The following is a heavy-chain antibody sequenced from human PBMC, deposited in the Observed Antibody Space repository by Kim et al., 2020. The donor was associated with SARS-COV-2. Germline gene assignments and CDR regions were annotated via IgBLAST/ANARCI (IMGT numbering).Heavy chain of an antibody. Sequence: SETLSLTCTVSGGSISSGGYYWSWIRQHPGKGLEWIGYIYYSGSTYYNPSLKSRVTISVDTSKNQFSLKLSSVTAADTAVYYCARVGGSFEHYFDYWGQGTLVTVSS. CDR3: ARVGGSFEHYFDY. D-gene: IGHD2-15*01. CDR2: IYYSGST. CDR1: GGSISSGGYY. V-gene: IGHV4-31*03. J-gene: IGHJ4*02.